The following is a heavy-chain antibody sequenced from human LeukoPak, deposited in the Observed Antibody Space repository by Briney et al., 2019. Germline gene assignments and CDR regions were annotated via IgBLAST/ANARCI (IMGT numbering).Heavy chain of an antibody. CDR3: ARANYDSSGYYFLWLDY. D-gene: IGHD3-22*01. V-gene: IGHV3-21*01. CDR2: ISSSSSYI. J-gene: IGHJ4*02. CDR1: GFTFSSYS. Sequence: GGSLRLSCAASGFTFSSYSMNWVRQAPGKGLEWVSSISSSSSYIYYADSVKGRFTISRDNAKNSLYLQMNSLRAEDTAVYYCARANYDSSGYYFLWLDYWGQGTLVTVSS.